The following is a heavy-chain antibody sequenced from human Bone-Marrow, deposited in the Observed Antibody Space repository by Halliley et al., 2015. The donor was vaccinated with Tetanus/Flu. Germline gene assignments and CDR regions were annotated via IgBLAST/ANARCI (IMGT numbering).Heavy chain of an antibody. Sequence: GWVANIKEDGGEKYYVESGKGRFTISRDNAKNSLYLQMNSLRPDDTAIYYCAREDPRGFFDFWGQGTLVTVSS. D-gene: IGHD3-22*01. V-gene: IGHV3-7*01. J-gene: IGHJ4*02. CDR2: IKEDGGEK. CDR3: AREDPRGFFDF.